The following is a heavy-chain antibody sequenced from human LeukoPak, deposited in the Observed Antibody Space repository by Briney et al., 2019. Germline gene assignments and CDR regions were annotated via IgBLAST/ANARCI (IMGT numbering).Heavy chain of an antibody. D-gene: IGHD3-22*01. V-gene: IGHV4-39*01. Sequence: SETLSLTCSVSGDSVSRSDSYWDWIRQPPGKGLEWIGTIYYSGRTYYSPSLKSRVTMSVDPSNNQFSLNLRSVTAVDTALYYCARRRYYDGSGYLEWGQGTLLSVSS. CDR2: IYYSGRT. CDR1: GDSVSRSDSY. J-gene: IGHJ1*01. CDR3: ARRRYYDGSGYLE.